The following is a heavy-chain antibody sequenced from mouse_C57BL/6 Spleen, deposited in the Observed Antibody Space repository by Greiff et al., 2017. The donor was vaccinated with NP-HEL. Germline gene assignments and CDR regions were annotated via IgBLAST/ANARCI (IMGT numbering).Heavy chain of an antibody. D-gene: IGHD1-1*01. J-gene: IGHJ2*01. CDR1: GYAFSSYW. CDR2: IYPGDGDT. CDR3: ARGITTVVDYFDY. V-gene: IGHV1-80*01. Sequence: QVQLKESGAELVKPGASVKISCKASGYAFSSYWMNWVKQRPGKGLEWIGQIYPGDGDTNYNGKFKGKATLTADKSSSTAYMQLSSLTSEDSAVYFCARGITTVVDYFDYWGQGTTLTVSS.